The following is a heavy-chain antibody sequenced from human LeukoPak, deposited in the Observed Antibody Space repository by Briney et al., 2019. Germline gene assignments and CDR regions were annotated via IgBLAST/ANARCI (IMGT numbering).Heavy chain of an antibody. CDR3: ARDRDWGCSYCSY. J-gene: IGHJ4*02. CDR1: GFTLSRYW. V-gene: IGHV3-74*03. Sequence: GGSLRLSCAASGFTLSRYWMTWVRQAPGKRLVWVSHISSDVSSTTYANSVKGRFTISRDNAKNTLYLQMNSPRAEDTAVYYCARDRDWGCSYCSYWGQGTLVTVSS. D-gene: IGHD7-27*01. CDR2: ISSDVSST.